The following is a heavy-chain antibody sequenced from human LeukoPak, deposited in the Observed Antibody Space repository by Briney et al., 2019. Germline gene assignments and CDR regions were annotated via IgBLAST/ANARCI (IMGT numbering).Heavy chain of an antibody. Sequence: ASVKVSCKASGYTFTRYAMHWVRQAPGQRLEWMGWINAGNGITKYSQKFQGRVTITRDTSASTAYMELSSLRSEDTAVYYCARTLNYYYGMDVWGKGTTVTVSS. CDR1: GYTFTRYA. CDR2: INAGNGIT. V-gene: IGHV1-3*01. J-gene: IGHJ6*04. CDR3: ARTLNYYYGMDV.